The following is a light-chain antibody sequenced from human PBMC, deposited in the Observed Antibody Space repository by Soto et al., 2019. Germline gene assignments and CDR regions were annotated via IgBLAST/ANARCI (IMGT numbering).Light chain of an antibody. CDR2: AAS. CDR1: QAIRND. V-gene: IGKV1-17*01. Sequence: DIQMTQSPSSLSASVGDRITITCRASQAIRNDLAWFQQTPGKAPKRLIYAASTLHSGVPSRFSGSGSGTDLTLTISSLQPEDFATYYCLQVRSYPWTFGQGTKVDIK. CDR3: LQVRSYPWT. J-gene: IGKJ1*01.